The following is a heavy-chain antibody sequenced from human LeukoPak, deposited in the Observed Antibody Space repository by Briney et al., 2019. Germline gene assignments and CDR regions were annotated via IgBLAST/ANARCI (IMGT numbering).Heavy chain of an antibody. V-gene: IGHV1-46*01. Sequence: SXTVSCXXXXYTFTSYYMHWVRQAPGQGLEWMGIINPSGGSTSYAQKFQGRVTMTRDTSTSTVYMELSSLRSEDTAVYYCARTDSSGPSGWFDPWGQGTLVTVSS. D-gene: IGHD3-22*01. J-gene: IGHJ5*02. CDR3: ARTDSSGPSGWFDP. CDR1: XYTFTSYY. CDR2: INPSGGST.